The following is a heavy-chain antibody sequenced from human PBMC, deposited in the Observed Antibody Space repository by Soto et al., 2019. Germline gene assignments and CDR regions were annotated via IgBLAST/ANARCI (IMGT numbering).Heavy chain of an antibody. CDR1: GFTLSGYA. D-gene: IGHD6-6*01. CDR3: ARRARPDFYYMAV. CDR2: ISSNGVGT. J-gene: IGHJ6*03. Sequence: GGSLRLSCAASGFTLSGYAMGWVRQAPGKGLEYVSGISSNGVGTYYANSVQGRFTISRDNSKNTVYLQMGSLRPEDMAVYYCARRARPDFYYMAVWGKGTTVTVSS. V-gene: IGHV3-64*01.